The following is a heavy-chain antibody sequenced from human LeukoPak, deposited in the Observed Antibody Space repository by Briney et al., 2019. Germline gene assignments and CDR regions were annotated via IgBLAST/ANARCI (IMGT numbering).Heavy chain of an antibody. D-gene: IGHD4-17*01. J-gene: IGHJ6*02. CDR3: ARAAGGDYALYYYYGMDV. Sequence: GGSLRLSCAASGFTFSSYGMHWVRQAPGKGLEWVAVISYDGSNKYYADSVKGRFTISRDNSKNTLYLQMNSLRAEDTAVYYCARAAGGDYALYYYYGMDVWGQGTTVTVSS. CDR2: ISYDGSNK. V-gene: IGHV3-30*03. CDR1: GFTFSSYG.